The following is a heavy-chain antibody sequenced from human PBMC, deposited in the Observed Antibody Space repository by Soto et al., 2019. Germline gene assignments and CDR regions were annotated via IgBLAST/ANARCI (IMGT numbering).Heavy chain of an antibody. D-gene: IGHD2-2*01. CDR1: GFTFSSYG. J-gene: IGHJ6*02. CDR2: ISYDGSNK. CDR3: AKGSLEPDYYYYYGMDV. V-gene: IGHV3-30*18. Sequence: QVQLVESGGGVVQPGRSLRLSCAASGFTFSSYGMHWVRQAPGKGLEWVAVISYDGSNKYYADSVKGRFTISRDNSKNTLYLQMNSLRAEDTAVYYCAKGSLEPDYYYYYGMDVWGQGTTVTVSS.